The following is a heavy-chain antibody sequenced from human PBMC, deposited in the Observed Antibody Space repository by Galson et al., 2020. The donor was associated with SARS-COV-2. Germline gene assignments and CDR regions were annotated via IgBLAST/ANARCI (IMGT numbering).Heavy chain of an antibody. J-gene: IGHJ1*01. D-gene: IGHD2-15*01. CDR1: GFTFSDYY. Sequence: GGSLRLSCAASGFTFSDYYMSWVRQAPGKGLEWVSYISSSGSYTNYADSVKGRFTISRDNAKNSLYLRMNSLRGEDTALYFCARNGRDCSGGICYGAEYFQYWGQGTLVDVSS. CDR2: ISSSGSYT. CDR3: ARNGRDCSGGICYGAEYFQY. V-gene: IGHV3-11*06.